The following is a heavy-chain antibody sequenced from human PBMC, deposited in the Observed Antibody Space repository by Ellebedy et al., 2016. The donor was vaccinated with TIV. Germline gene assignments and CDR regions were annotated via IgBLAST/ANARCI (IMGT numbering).Heavy chain of an antibody. D-gene: IGHD4-17*01. V-gene: IGHV4-39*01. J-gene: IGHJ2*01. CDR3: ARQRSHFPNGNWNFDL. CDR1: GGSAYNRLYY. CDR2: AYYSGPL. Sequence: MPGGSLRPSCTVSGGSAYNRLYYWTCVRQPPGRGLEWIGSAYYSGPLRYNPSLERRVTISEDTSDDQFSLRLKSVTAADTAVYYCARQRSHFPNGNWNFDLWGRGTLVTVSS.